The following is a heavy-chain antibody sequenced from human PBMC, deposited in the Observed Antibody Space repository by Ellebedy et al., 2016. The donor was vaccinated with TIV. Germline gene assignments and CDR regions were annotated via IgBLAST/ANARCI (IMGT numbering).Heavy chain of an antibody. V-gene: IGHV1-2*02. CDR2: INPNSGGT. CDR1: GYTFTGYY. D-gene: IGHD2-2*01. CDR3: AREGYCSSTSCSLGDY. J-gene: IGHJ4*02. Sequence: ASVKVSCXASGYTFTGYYMHWVRQAPGQGLEWMGWINPNSGGTNYAQKFQGRVTMIRDTSISTAYMELSRLRSDDTAVYYCAREGYCSSTSCSLGDYWGQGTLVTVSS.